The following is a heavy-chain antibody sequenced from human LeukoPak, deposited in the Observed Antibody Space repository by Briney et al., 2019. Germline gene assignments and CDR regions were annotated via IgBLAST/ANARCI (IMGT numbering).Heavy chain of an antibody. CDR1: GGSISTSNYY. J-gene: IGHJ3*02. CDR3: ARGRGTDGSGTPDAFDI. Sequence: PSETLSLTCTVSGGSISTSNYYWGWIRQPPGKGLEWIGNIFYSGSTYYSPSLKSRVTISVDTSKNQFSLKLSSVTAADTAVYYCARGRGTDGSGTPDAFDIWGQGTMVTVSS. D-gene: IGHD3-10*01. V-gene: IGHV4-39*07. CDR2: IFYSGST.